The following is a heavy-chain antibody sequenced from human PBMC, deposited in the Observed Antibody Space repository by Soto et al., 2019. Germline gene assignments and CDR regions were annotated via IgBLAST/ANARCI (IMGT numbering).Heavy chain of an antibody. D-gene: IGHD6-13*01. Sequence: SETLSLTCAVYGGSFSGYYWSWIRQPPGKGLEWIGEINHSGSTNYNPSLKSRVTISVDTSKNQFSLKLSSVTAADTAVYYCARGVSRIAAAGPGPNYYYYYMDVWGKGTTVTVSS. CDR2: INHSGST. CDR1: GGSFSGYY. CDR3: ARGVSRIAAAGPGPNYYYYYMDV. V-gene: IGHV4-34*01. J-gene: IGHJ6*03.